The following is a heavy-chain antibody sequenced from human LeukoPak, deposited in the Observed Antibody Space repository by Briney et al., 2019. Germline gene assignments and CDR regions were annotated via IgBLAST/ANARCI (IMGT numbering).Heavy chain of an antibody. J-gene: IGHJ4*02. CDR3: AKRHYDSNGYYFDN. Sequence: GGSLRLSCEASGFTLTSYAMSWVRQALRKGLEWVSSISGSGINTYYADSVKGRFTVSRDTSKSTLYLQMSSLRSEDTAVYYCAKRHYDSNGYYFDNWGQGTLVTVSS. V-gene: IGHV3-23*01. CDR1: GFTLTSYA. CDR2: ISGSGINT. D-gene: IGHD3-22*01.